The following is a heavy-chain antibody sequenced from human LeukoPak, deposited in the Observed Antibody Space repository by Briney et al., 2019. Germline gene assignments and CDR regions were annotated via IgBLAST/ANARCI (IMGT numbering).Heavy chain of an antibody. Sequence: ASVKVSCKVSGYTLTELSMHWVRQAPGKGLEWMGGFDPEDGETIYAQKFQGRVTMTEDTSTDTAYMELSSLRSEDTAVYYCATASMVRGVIISFDYWAREPWSPSPQ. CDR1: GYTLTELS. CDR2: FDPEDGET. V-gene: IGHV1-24*01. CDR3: ATASMVRGVIISFDY. J-gene: IGHJ4*02. D-gene: IGHD3-10*01.